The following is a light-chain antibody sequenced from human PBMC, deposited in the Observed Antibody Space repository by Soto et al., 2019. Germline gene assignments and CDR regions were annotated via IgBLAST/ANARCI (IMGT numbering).Light chain of an antibody. J-gene: IGKJ1*01. CDR1: QDVSTN. V-gene: IGKV3-15*01. CDR2: GAS. CDR3: QQYNNWPRT. Sequence: EAVMTQSPATMSVSPGERATLSCRASQDVSTNVAWFQQKFGQAPRLLIYGASTGATGLPARFSGSASRSDFTLTISGLQSEDAAIYYCQQYNNWPRTFGQGTKVEIK.